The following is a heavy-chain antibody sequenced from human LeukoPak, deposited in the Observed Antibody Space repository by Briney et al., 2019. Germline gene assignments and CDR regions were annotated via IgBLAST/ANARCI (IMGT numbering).Heavy chain of an antibody. CDR2: ISSSSSYI. J-gene: IGHJ4*02. CDR3: ARDYGDYKFDY. D-gene: IGHD4-17*01. V-gene: IGHV3-21*01. Sequence: WVSSISSSSSYIYYADSVKGRFTISRDNAKNSLYLQMNSLRAEDTAVYYCARDYGDYKFDYWGQGTLVTVSS.